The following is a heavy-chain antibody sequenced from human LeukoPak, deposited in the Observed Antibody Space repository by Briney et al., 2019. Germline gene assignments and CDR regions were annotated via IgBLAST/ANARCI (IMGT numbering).Heavy chain of an antibody. Sequence: GGSLRLSCAVSGLIFSSYGMHWVRQAPGKGLEWVAVISDDGNRKYYADSVKGRFTISRDNSKNRLSLQMNSLRGEDSAVYYCAKEWSGYSFDYWGQGTLVTVSA. J-gene: IGHJ4*02. CDR3: AKEWSGYSFDY. D-gene: IGHD3-3*01. V-gene: IGHV3-30*13. CDR2: ISDDGNRK. CDR1: GLIFSSYG.